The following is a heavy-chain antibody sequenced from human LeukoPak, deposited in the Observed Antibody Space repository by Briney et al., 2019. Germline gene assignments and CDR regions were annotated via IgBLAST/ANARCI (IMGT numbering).Heavy chain of an antibody. CDR3: ARDPTTRGAGVDY. V-gene: IGHV3-NL1*01. D-gene: IGHD4-17*01. CDR1: GFTFRDYG. J-gene: IGHJ4*02. Sequence: GGSLRLSCAASGFTFRDYGMHWIRQAPGKGLEWVSVIYSGGSTYYADSVKGRFTISRDNSKNTLYLQMNSLRAEDTAVYYCARDPTTRGAGVDYWGQGTLVTVSS. CDR2: IYSGGST.